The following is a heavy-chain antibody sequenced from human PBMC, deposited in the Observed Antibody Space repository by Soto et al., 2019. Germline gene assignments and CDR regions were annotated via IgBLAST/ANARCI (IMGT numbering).Heavy chain of an antibody. D-gene: IGHD6-19*01. Sequence: QVQLVESGGGVVQPGRSLRLSCAASGFTFSSYGMHWVRQAPGKGLEWVAVISYDGSNKYYADSVKGRFTISRDNSKNTLYLQMNSLRAEDTAVYYCAKDSTQQWLDLRYWGQGTLVTVSS. CDR2: ISYDGSNK. J-gene: IGHJ4*02. CDR3: AKDSTQQWLDLRY. V-gene: IGHV3-30*18. CDR1: GFTFSSYG.